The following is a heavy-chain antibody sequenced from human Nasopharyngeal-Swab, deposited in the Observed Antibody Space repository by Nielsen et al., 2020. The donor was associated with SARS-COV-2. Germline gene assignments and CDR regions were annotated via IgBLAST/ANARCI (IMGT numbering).Heavy chain of an antibody. CDR2: ISSSSSYI. Sequence: WIRQRPAKGLEWVSSISSSSSYIYYADSVKGRFTISRDNAKNSLYLQMNSLRAEDTAVYYCARSPYYDFWSDYYTSFDYWGQGTLVTVSS. CDR3: ARSPYYDFWSDYYTSFDY. J-gene: IGHJ4*02. D-gene: IGHD3-3*01. V-gene: IGHV3-21*01.